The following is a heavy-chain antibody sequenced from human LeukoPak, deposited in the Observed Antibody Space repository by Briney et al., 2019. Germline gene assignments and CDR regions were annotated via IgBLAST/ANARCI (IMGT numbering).Heavy chain of an antibody. Sequence: ASVRVSCKVSGYTLTELSMHWVRQAPGKGLEWMGGFDPEDGETIYAQKFQGRVTMTEDTSTDTAYMELSSLRSEDTAVYYCATDDQRVLRSGPLQYWYFDLWGRGTLVTVSS. V-gene: IGHV1-24*01. CDR2: FDPEDGET. CDR3: ATDDQRVLRSGPLQYWYFDL. D-gene: IGHD3-3*01. CDR1: GYTLTELS. J-gene: IGHJ2*01.